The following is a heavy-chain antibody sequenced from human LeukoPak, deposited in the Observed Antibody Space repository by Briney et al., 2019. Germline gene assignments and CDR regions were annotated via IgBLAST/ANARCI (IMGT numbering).Heavy chain of an antibody. CDR1: GGSISSYY. J-gene: IGHJ5*02. Sequence: SETLSLTCTVSGGSISSYYWNWIRQPPGKGLAWIGYIYYSGSTNYNPSLKSRVTISVDTAKNQFSLKLSSVTAADTAVYYCARGVLSFDPWGQGTLVTVSS. CDR2: IYYSGST. CDR3: ARGVLSFDP. V-gene: IGHV4-59*01.